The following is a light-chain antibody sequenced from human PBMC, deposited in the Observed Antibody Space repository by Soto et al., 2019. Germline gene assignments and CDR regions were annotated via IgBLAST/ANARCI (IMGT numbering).Light chain of an antibody. CDR3: QQFHSFSPT. Sequence: DIQMTQSPSTLSASVGDRVTITCRASQSISSWLAWYQQKPGKAPKLLIYKASRLASGVASMFSGRWSGKYFTLTISILQPDDFASYCCQQFHSFSPTFGQGTKVEIK. V-gene: IGKV1-5*03. J-gene: IGKJ1*01. CDR1: QSISSW. CDR2: KAS.